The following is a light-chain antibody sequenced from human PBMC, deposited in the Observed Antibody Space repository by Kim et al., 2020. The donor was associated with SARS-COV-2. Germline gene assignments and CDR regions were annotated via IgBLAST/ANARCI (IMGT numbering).Light chain of an antibody. V-gene: IGKV3-15*01. Sequence: IVMTQSPATLSVSSGERATLSCRASQSVSSNLAWYQQQPGQAPRLLIYGASTRATGIPARFSGSGSGTEITLTISSLQSEDFAVYYCKHYNTCPETFGHVT. CDR3: KHYNTCPET. CDR2: GAS. J-gene: IGKJ1*01. CDR1: QSVSSN.